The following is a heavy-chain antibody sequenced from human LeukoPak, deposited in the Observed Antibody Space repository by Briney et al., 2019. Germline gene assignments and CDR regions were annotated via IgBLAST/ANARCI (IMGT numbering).Heavy chain of an antibody. CDR1: GYTFTSYG. V-gene: IGHV1-18*01. CDR3: ARVQYMVRGIYYYYYYMDV. D-gene: IGHD3-10*01. CDR2: ISAYNGNT. Sequence: ASVKVSCKASGYTFTSYGISWVRQAPGQGLEWMGWISAYNGNTNYAQKLQGRVTMTTDTSTSTAYMELRSLRSDDTAVHYCARVQYMVRGIYYYYYYMDVWGKGTTVTVSS. J-gene: IGHJ6*03.